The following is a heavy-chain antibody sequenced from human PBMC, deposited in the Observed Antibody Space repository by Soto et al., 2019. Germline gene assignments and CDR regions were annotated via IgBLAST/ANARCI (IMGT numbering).Heavy chain of an antibody. V-gene: IGHV4-34*01. CDR2: INHSGST. J-gene: IGHJ4*02. CDR3: ARGTKDYCSGGSCKRPSAY. CDR1: GGSFSGYY. Sequence: AETLSLTCAVYGGSFSGYYWSWIRQPPGKGLEWIGEINHSGSTNYNPSLKSRVTISVDTSKNQFSLKLSSVTAADTAVYYCARGTKDYCSGGSCKRPSAYWGKGTLVTVSS. D-gene: IGHD2-15*01.